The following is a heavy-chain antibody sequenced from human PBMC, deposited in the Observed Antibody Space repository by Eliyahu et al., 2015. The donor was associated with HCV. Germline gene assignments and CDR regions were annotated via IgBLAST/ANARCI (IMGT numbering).Heavy chain of an antibody. J-gene: IGHJ4*02. CDR3: ARRRNVAVDY. CDR1: GGSISXSSYY. D-gene: IGHD1-1*01. V-gene: IGHV4-39*01. CDR2: IYYSGST. Sequence: QLQLQXSGPGLVKPSETLSLTCTVXGGSISXSSYYWGWIRQPPGKGLEWIGSIYYSGSTYYNPSLKSRVTISVDTSKNQFSLKLSSVTAADTAVYYCARRRNVAVDYWGQGTLVTVSS.